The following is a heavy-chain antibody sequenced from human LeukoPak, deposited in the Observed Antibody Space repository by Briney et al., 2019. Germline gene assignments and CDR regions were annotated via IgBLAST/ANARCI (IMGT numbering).Heavy chain of an antibody. V-gene: IGHV4-34*01. CDR3: AREPPVRYCSSTSCLRKNYYYYYMDV. Sequence: PSETLSLTCAVYGGSFSGYYWSWIRQPPGKGLEWIGEINHSGSTNYNPSLKSRVTISVDTSKNQFSLKLSSVTAADTAVYYCAREPPVRYCSSTSCLRKNYYYYYMDVWGKGTTVTVSS. CDR1: GGSFSGYY. J-gene: IGHJ6*03. D-gene: IGHD2-2*01. CDR2: INHSGST.